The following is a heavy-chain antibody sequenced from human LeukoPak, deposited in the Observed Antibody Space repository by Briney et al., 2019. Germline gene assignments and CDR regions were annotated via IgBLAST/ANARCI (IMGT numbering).Heavy chain of an antibody. Sequence: GGSLRLSCVASGFTFSSYAMSWVRQAPGEGMEWVSAISGSGASTYYADSVKGRFIISRDNSKNTLYLQMNSLRAEDTAVYYCARDHSGSYYEVGYWGQGTLVTGSS. CDR2: ISGSGAST. J-gene: IGHJ4*02. CDR1: GFTFSSYA. D-gene: IGHD1-26*01. CDR3: ARDHSGSYYEVGY. V-gene: IGHV3-23*01.